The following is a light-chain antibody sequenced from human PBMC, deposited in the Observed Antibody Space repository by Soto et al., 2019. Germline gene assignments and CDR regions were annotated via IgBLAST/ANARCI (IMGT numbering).Light chain of an antibody. Sequence: DIQLTQSPSFLSASVGDRVTITFRASQGISSYLAWYQQRPGKAPKLLIYDASTLQSGVPSRFSGSGSGTEFTLAISSLQPEDFATYYCQRINSFPVTFGGGTKVDIK. CDR1: QGISSY. CDR2: DAS. CDR3: QRINSFPVT. J-gene: IGKJ4*01. V-gene: IGKV1-9*01.